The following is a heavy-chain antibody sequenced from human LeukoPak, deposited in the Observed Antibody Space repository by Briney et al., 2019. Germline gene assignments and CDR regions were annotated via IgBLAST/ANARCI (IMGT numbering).Heavy chain of an antibody. Sequence: GGSLRLSCAASGFTFSDYAMNWVRQAPGKGLEWVAFIRYDGSNKYYADSVKGRFTISRDNSKNTLYLQMNSLRAEDTAVYYCAKVPYYYYYYMDVWGKGTTVTVSS. CDR3: AKVPYYYYYYMDV. V-gene: IGHV3-30*02. CDR2: IRYDGSNK. J-gene: IGHJ6*03. CDR1: GFTFSDYA.